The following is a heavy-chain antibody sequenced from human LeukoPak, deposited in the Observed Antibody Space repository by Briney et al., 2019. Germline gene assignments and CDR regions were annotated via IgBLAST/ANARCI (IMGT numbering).Heavy chain of an antibody. J-gene: IGHJ5*02. D-gene: IGHD2-15*01. CDR1: GGSLSGYY. Sequence: SETLSLTCAVDGGSLSGYYWSWIRQPPGKGLEWIGEINHSGSTNYNPSLKSRVTISVDTSQNQFSLKLSSVTAADTAVYYCPSAVVVVAATGGGNWFDPWGQGTLVTVSS. CDR3: PSAVVVVAATGGGNWFDP. CDR2: INHSGST. V-gene: IGHV4-34*01.